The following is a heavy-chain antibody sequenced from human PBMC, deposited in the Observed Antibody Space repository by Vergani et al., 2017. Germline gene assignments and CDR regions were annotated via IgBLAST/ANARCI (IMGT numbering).Heavy chain of an antibody. CDR3: ARDPTRRYYYYYMDV. CDR1: GFTFSSYG. J-gene: IGHJ6*03. V-gene: IGHV3-33*01. CDR2: IWYDGSNK. Sequence: QVQLVESGGGVVQPGRSLRLSCAASGFTFSSYGMHWVRQAPGKGLEWVAVIWYDGSNKYYADSVKGRFTISRDNYKNTLYLQMNSLRAEDTAVYYCARDPTRRYYYYYMDVWGKGTTVTVSS.